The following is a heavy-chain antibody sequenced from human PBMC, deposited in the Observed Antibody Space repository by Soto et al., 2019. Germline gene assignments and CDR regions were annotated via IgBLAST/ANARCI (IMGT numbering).Heavy chain of an antibody. Sequence: EVQLVESGGDLVRAGGSLKLSCAASGFTFSGSAMHWVRQASGKGLEGVGHIRRRAKNYATVYAASVRGRFIISRDDSKNTAYLQMNSLKTDDTAVYYCTRTFDGSEYFSPDFDYWGQGTLVTVSS. CDR2: IRRRAKNYAT. CDR1: GFTFSGSA. D-gene: IGHD3-9*01. CDR3: TRTFDGSEYFSPDFDY. V-gene: IGHV3-73*02. J-gene: IGHJ4*02.